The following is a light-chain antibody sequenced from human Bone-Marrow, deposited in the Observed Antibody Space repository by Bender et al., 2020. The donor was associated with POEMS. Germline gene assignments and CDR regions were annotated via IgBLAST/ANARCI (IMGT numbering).Light chain of an antibody. CDR1: TSDVGTYNY. V-gene: IGLV2-14*03. Sequence: QSALTQPASVSGSPGQSITISCTGTTSDVGTYNYVSWYQQHPGKAPKLMIFDVTYRPSEVSTRFSGSKSGNTASLTISGLQAEDEAEYYCSSYTTGSNYVFGTGTKVAVL. CDR3: SSYTTGSNYV. J-gene: IGLJ1*01. CDR2: DVT.